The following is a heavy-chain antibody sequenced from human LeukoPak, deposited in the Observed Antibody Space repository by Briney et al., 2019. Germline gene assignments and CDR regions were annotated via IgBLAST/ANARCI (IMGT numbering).Heavy chain of an antibody. D-gene: IGHD6-13*01. CDR1: GFTFSSYA. V-gene: IGHV3-30*04. CDR2: ISYDGSNK. Sequence: GGSLRLSCAASGFTFSSYAMHWVRQAPGKGLEWVAVISYDGSNKYYADSVKGRFTISRDNSKNTLYLQMNSLRAEDTAVYYCARGEAAPGDYWGQGTLVTVSS. CDR3: ARGEAAPGDY. J-gene: IGHJ4*02.